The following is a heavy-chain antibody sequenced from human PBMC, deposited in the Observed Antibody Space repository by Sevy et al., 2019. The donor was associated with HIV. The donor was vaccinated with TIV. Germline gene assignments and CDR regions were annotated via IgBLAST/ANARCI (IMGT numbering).Heavy chain of an antibody. CDR3: TTDGGGYNYGYSFDY. CDR1: GFTFSNAW. D-gene: IGHD5-18*01. CDR2: IKSKTDGGTT. J-gene: IGHJ4*02. Sequence: GGSLRLSCAASGFTFSNAWMNWVRQAPGKGLEWVGRIKSKTDGGTTDHAAPVKGRFTISRDDSKNTLYLQMNSLKTEDTAVYYCTTDGGGYNYGYSFDYWGQGTLVTVSS. V-gene: IGHV3-15*07.